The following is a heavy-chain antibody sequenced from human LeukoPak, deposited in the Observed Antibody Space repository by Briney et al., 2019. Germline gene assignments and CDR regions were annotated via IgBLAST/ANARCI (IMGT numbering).Heavy chain of an antibody. CDR2: THPSGNT. J-gene: IGHJ5*02. V-gene: IGHV4-61*09. CDR1: GGSISSGGYY. CDR3: ARKAPKKGWFDP. Sequence: SQILSLTCTVSGGSISSGGYYWSWIRQPPGKGLEWIGYTHPSGNTNYSPSLKSRVTISIDMSRNQFSLKLSSVTAADTAVYYCARKAPKKGWFDPWGQGTLVTVSS.